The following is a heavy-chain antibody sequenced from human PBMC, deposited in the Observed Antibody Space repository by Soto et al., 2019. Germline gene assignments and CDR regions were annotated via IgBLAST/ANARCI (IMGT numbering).Heavy chain of an antibody. CDR3: AMGPKLGMFSYFDY. J-gene: IGHJ4*02. CDR2: IYTSGST. CDR1: GGSISSYY. V-gene: IGHV4-4*07. Sequence: PSETLSLTCTVSGGSISSYYWSWIRQPAGKGLEWIGRIYTSGSTNYNPSLKSRVTMSVDTSKNQFSLKLSSVTAADMAVYYCAMGPKLGMFSYFDYWGQGTLVTVSS. D-gene: IGHD3-10*01.